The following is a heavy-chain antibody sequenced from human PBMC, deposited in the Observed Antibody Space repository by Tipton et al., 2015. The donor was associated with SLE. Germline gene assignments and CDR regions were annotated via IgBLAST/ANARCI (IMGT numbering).Heavy chain of an antibody. CDR1: GYTFTSYA. CDR3: AGTPLPQLEWYFDL. J-gene: IGHJ2*01. CDR2: INTNTGNP. Sequence: QLVQSGSELKKPGASVKVSCKASGYTFTSYAMNWVRQAPGQGLEWMGWINTNTGNPTYAQGFTGRFVFSLDPSVSTAYLQISSLKAEDTAVYYCAGTPLPQLEWYFDLWGRGTLVTVSS. V-gene: IGHV7-4-1*02. D-gene: IGHD2-2*01.